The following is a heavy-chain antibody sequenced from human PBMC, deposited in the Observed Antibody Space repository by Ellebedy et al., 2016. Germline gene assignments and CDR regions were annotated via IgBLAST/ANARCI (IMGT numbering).Heavy chain of an antibody. J-gene: IGHJ5*02. CDR2: INVGNGNT. Sequence: ASVKVSCKASGYTFTSYAMHWVRQAPGQRLQWMGRINVGNGNTKYSQTFQGRVTITRDTSASTAYINLSSLRFEDTAVYYCARDLPPTSDRYFDWSLKGAGWFDPWGQGTLVTVSS. CDR3: ARDLPPTSDRYFDWSLKGAGWFDP. CDR1: GYTFTSYA. V-gene: IGHV1-3*01. D-gene: IGHD3-9*01.